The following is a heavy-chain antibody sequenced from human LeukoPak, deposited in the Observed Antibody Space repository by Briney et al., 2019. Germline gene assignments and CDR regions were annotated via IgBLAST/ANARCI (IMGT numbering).Heavy chain of an antibody. CDR3: LRDLNWSLDQ. CDR2: IKSDGITI. D-gene: IGHD1-20*01. CDR1: GFTFSNYM. V-gene: IGHV3-74*01. J-gene: IGHJ4*02. Sequence: PGGSLSLSCAPSGFTFSNYMMHWVRQAPGKGLVWVSRIKSDGITITYAHSVKGRFTISRDNAKNTLYLQMNSLRAEDTAVYYCLRDLNWSLDQWGQGTLVTVSS.